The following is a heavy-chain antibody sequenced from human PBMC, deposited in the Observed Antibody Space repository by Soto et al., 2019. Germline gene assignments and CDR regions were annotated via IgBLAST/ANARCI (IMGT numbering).Heavy chain of an antibody. Sequence: ASVKVSCKASGYTFTGYYMHWVRQAPGQGLGWMGWINPNSGGTNYAQKFQGWVTMTRDTSISTAYMELSRLRSDDTAVYYCARDPIAVAGTPYYYYYGMDVWGQGTTVTVSS. CDR1: GYTFTGYY. CDR3: ARDPIAVAGTPYYYYYGMDV. D-gene: IGHD6-19*01. CDR2: INPNSGGT. V-gene: IGHV1-2*04. J-gene: IGHJ6*02.